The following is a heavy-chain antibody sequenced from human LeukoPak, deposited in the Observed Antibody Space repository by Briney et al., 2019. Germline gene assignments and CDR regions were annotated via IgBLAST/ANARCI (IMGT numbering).Heavy chain of an antibody. CDR3: ARGGAAAGSWAHWFDP. Sequence: PSETLSLTCAVYGGSFSGYYWSWIRQPPGKGLEWIGEINHSGSTNYNPSLMSRVTISVDTFKNQFSLKLSSVTAADTAVYYCARGGAAAGSWAHWFDPWGQGTLVTVSS. V-gene: IGHV4-34*01. CDR1: GGSFSGYY. D-gene: IGHD6-13*01. CDR2: INHSGST. J-gene: IGHJ5*02.